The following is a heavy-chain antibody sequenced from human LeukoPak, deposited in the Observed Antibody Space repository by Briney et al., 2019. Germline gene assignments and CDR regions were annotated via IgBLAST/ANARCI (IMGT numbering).Heavy chain of an antibody. Sequence: PSQTLSLTCTVSGGSITSGSYFWTWIRQPAGKGLEWLGRMQTTGNTNYNPSLKSRVPISIDTSKNQFSLQLSSVTAADTAVYYCARGLSNAWEVQAYWGQGTLVTVSS. CDR3: ARGLSNAWEVQAY. V-gene: IGHV4-61*02. CDR1: GGSITSGSYF. D-gene: IGHD1-26*01. CDR2: MQTTGNT. J-gene: IGHJ4*02.